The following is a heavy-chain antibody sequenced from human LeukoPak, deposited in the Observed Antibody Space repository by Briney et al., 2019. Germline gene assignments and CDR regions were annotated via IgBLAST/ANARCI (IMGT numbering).Heavy chain of an antibody. CDR2: INHSGST. CDR3: ARAVVAVRGFDY. CDR1: GGSISSYY. Sequence: SETLSLTCTVSGGSISSYYWSWIRQPPGKGLEWIGEINHSGSTNYNPSLKSRVTISVDTSKNQFSLKLSSVTAADTAVYYCARAVVAVRGFDYWGQGTLVTVSS. V-gene: IGHV4-34*01. D-gene: IGHD2-15*01. J-gene: IGHJ4*02.